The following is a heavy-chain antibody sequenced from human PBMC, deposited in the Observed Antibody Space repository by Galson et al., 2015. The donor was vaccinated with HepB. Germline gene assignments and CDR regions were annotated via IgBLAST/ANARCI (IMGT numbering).Heavy chain of an antibody. CDR2: IKHDGSEK. V-gene: IGHV3-7*03. CDR1: GFTFSGYW. CDR3: ARGEWDCGGDCYSN. Sequence: SLRLSCAVSGFTFSGYWMSWVRQAPGKGLEWVASIKHDGSEKYYVDSVKGRFTISRDNAKNSLFLQMNSLRAEDTAVYYCARGEWDCGGDCYSNWGQGTLVTVSS. D-gene: IGHD2-21*02. J-gene: IGHJ4*02.